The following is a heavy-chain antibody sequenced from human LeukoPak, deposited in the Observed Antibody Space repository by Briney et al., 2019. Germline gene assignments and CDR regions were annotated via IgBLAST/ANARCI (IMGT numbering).Heavy chain of an antibody. CDR3: ARGCSSTRCHVPELDY. D-gene: IGHD2-2*01. J-gene: IGHJ4*02. CDR1: GFTFSSYA. V-gene: IGHV3-23*01. CDR2: ISGSGGST. Sequence: GGSLRLSCAASGFTFSSYAMSWVRQAPVKGLEWVSAISGSGGSTYYADSVKGRFTISRDNAKNSLYLQMNSLRDEDTAVYYCARGCSSTRCHVPELDYWGQGTLVTVSS.